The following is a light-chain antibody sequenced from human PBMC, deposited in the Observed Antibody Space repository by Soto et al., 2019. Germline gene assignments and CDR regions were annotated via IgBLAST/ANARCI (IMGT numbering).Light chain of an antibody. V-gene: IGKV3-11*01. CDR3: QQCNNWPPEIT. J-gene: IGKJ5*01. CDR2: DAS. Sequence: IVLTQSPATLSLSPGERATLSCRASQNISIYLAWYQQKPGQAPRLLIYDASNRATGIPARFSGSGSGTDFTLTIISLEPEDFAVYYCQQCNNWPPEITFGQGTRLDI. CDR1: QNISIY.